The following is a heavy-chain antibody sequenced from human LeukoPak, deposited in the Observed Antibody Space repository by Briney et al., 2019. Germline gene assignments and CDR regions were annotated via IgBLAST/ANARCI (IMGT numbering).Heavy chain of an antibody. CDR1: GGSISRYY. D-gene: IGHD2-21*01. Sequence: SETLSLTRTVSGGSISRYYWSWIRPPPRKGLEWIGYIYYSGSTNYNPSLRRRVTISVDTSKSQFSLKLSSVTAADTAVYYCARGAYPDAFDIWGQGTMVTVSS. V-gene: IGHV4-59*01. CDR3: ARGAYPDAFDI. J-gene: IGHJ3*02. CDR2: IYYSGST.